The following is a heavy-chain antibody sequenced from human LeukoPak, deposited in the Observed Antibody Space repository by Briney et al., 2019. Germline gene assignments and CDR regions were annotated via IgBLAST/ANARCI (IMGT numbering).Heavy chain of an antibody. CDR3: AKGMGYYDGMDV. D-gene: IGHD1-26*01. Sequence: GGSLRLSCAASGFTFSSYAMTWVRQAPGKGLELVSSLSGSGGYTYHANSVKGRFTISRDNSKNTLYLRMNSLRAEDTAVYYCAKGMGYYDGMDVWGQGTTVTVSS. V-gene: IGHV3-23*01. J-gene: IGHJ6*02. CDR1: GFTFSSYA. CDR2: LSGSGGYT.